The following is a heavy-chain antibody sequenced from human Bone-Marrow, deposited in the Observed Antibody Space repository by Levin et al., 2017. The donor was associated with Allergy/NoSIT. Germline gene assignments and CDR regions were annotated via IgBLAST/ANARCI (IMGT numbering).Heavy chain of an antibody. D-gene: IGHD1-26*01. Sequence: SLKISGAASGFKFSEFAVHWVRQAPGKGLEWVSGISWGGDSLGYADSVEGRFTISRDNAKNSLYLQLNSLRVEDTALYYCVKGISGSYSSGYFDSWGLGTLVTVSS. J-gene: IGHJ4*02. CDR1: GFKFSEFA. CDR2: ISWGGDSL. CDR3: VKGISGSYSSGYFDS. V-gene: IGHV3-9*01.